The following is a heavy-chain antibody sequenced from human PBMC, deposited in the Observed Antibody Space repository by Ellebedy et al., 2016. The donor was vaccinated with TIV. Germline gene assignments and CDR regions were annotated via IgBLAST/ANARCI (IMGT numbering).Heavy chain of an antibody. CDR1: GGSVSSGSYY. V-gene: IGHV4-39*01. CDR3: AKPRIAAGACFDY. Sequence: SETLSLTCTVSGGSVSSGSYYWSWIRQPPGKGLEWIGSIYYSGNTYYNPSLKSRVTISVDTSKNQFSLRLSSVTAADTAVYYCAKPRIAAGACFDYWGQGTLVTVSS. CDR2: IYYSGNT. D-gene: IGHD6-13*01. J-gene: IGHJ4*02.